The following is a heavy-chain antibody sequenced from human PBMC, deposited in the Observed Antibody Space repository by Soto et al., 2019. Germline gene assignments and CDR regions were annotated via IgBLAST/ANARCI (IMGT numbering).Heavy chain of an antibody. V-gene: IGHV3-30*18. Sequence: QVQLVESGGGVVQPGRSLRLSCAASGFTFSSYGMHWVRQAPGKGLEWVAVISYDGSNKYYADSVKGRFTISRDNSKNTLYLQMNSLRAEDTAVYYCAKDLSGEQQLNHLFDYWGQGTLVTVSS. CDR2: ISYDGSNK. D-gene: IGHD6-13*01. J-gene: IGHJ4*02. CDR3: AKDLSGEQQLNHLFDY. CDR1: GFTFSSYG.